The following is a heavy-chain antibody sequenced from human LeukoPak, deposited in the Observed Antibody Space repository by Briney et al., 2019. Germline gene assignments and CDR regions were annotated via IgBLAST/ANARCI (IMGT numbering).Heavy chain of an antibody. CDR1: GASISGSGYY. D-gene: IGHD6-13*01. CDR3: ARDTQLVLFDY. Sequence: SETLSLTCAVSGASISGSGYYWGWIRQPPGKGLEWIGNIYSSGSTYYNASLQSRVTISIDTSKNQFSLKLSSVTAADTAVYYCARDTQLVLFDYWGQGTLVTVSS. CDR2: IYSSGST. J-gene: IGHJ4*02. V-gene: IGHV4-39*07.